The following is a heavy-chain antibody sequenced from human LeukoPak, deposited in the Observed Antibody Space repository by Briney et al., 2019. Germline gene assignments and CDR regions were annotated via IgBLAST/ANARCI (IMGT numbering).Heavy chain of an antibody. CDR2: ISYDGSNK. CDR1: GFTFSSYA. V-gene: IGHV3-30-3*01. D-gene: IGHD6-13*01. Sequence: GGSLRLSCAASGFTFSSYATHWVRQAPGKGLEWVAVISYDGSNKYYADSVKGRFTIPRDNSKNTLYLQMNSLRAEDTAVYYCARVYSSSWYGTGFDYWGQGTLVTVSS. CDR3: ARVYSSSWYGTGFDY. J-gene: IGHJ4*02.